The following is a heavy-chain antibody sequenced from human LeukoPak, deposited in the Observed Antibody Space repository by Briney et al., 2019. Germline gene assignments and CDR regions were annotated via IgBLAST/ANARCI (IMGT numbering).Heavy chain of an antibody. J-gene: IGHJ6*03. CDR3: ARDGTTMVRGVIITNYYYYMDV. Sequence: GGSLRLSCAASGFTFSSYAMHCVRKAPGKGLDYVSAISSNGGSTYYANSVKGRFTISRDNSKNTLYLQMGSRRAEDMAVYYCARDGTTMVRGVIITNYYYYMDVWGKGTTVTVSS. CDR1: GFTFSSYA. V-gene: IGHV3-64*01. CDR2: ISSNGGST. D-gene: IGHD3-10*01.